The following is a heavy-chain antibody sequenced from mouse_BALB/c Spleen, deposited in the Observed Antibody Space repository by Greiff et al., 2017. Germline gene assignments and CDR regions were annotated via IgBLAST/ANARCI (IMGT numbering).Heavy chain of an antibody. V-gene: IGHV3-8*02. J-gene: IGHJ4*01. CDR3: ARGGYLLSYAMDY. CDR1: GDSITSGY. Sequence: EVQLQQSGPSLVKPSQTLSLTCSVTGDSITSGYWNWIRKFPGNKLEYMGYISYSGSTYYNPSLKSRISITRDTSKNQYYLQLNSVATEDTATYYCARGGYLLSYAMDYWGQGTSVTVSS. D-gene: IGHD2-1*01. CDR2: ISYSGST.